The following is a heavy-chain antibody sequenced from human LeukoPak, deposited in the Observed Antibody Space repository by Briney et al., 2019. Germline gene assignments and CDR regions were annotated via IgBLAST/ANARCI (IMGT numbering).Heavy chain of an antibody. CDR2: IWYDGSNK. Sequence: GGSLRLSCAASGFTFSAYSMHWVRQAPGKGLEWVAVIWYDGSNKYYADSVKGRFTISRDNSKNTLCLQMNSLRAEDTAVYYCARETGGYFDYWGQGTLVTVSS. V-gene: IGHV3-33*08. J-gene: IGHJ4*02. CDR3: ARETGGYFDY. CDR1: GFTFSAYS. D-gene: IGHD1-1*01.